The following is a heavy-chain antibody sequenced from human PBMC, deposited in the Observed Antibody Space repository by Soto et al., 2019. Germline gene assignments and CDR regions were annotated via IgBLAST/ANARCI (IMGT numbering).Heavy chain of an antibody. CDR1: GGYISSGGYY. D-gene: IGHD3-10*02. Sequence: QVQLQESGPGLVKPSQTLSLTCTVSGGYISSGGYYWRWLRQHPGKGLEWIGYIYYSGSTYYKPSLQTRVTISVDTSKNQFSLKLSSVTAADPAVYYCARSVFRWGRGTLVTVSS. CDR3: ARSVFR. CDR2: IYYSGST. J-gene: IGHJ4*02. V-gene: IGHV4-31*03.